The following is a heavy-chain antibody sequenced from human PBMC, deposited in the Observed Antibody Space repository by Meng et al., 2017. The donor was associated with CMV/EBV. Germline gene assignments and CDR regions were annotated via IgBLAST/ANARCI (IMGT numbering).Heavy chain of an antibody. D-gene: IGHD6-19*01. CDR1: GFTFSSYE. V-gene: IGHV3-48*03. Sequence: GESLKISCAASGFTFSSYEMNWVRQAPGKGLEWVSYISSSGSTIYYADSVKGRFTSSRDNAKNSLYLQMNSLRAEDTAVYYCARDLAVAGSDYYSGMDFWGQGTTVTVSS. CDR2: ISSSGSTI. CDR3: ARDLAVAGSDYYSGMDF. J-gene: IGHJ6*02.